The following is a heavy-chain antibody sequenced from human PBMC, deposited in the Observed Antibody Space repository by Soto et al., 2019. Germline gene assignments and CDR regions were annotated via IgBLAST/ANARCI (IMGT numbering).Heavy chain of an antibody. Sequence: PGESLKISCKGSGYSFTTYWIAWVRQMPGKGLEWMGIIYPGDSDAKYSPSFQGQVSFSADKPISTAYLHWSSLKASDTAMYYCARRATGTTGVFYYYYMDVWGKGTTVTVSS. J-gene: IGHJ6*03. CDR2: IYPGDSDA. D-gene: IGHD1-1*01. CDR1: GYSFTTYW. CDR3: ARRATGTTGVFYYYYMDV. V-gene: IGHV5-51*01.